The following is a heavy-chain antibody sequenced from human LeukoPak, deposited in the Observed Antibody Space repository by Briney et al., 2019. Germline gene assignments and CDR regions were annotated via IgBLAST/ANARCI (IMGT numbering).Heavy chain of an antibody. V-gene: IGHV4-39*07. CDR3: ARNSRDGYNSEDY. J-gene: IGHJ4*02. CDR2: GDYSGGT. Sequence: SETLSVICTVSGDSFTSVTDYWAWIRQPPGKGLEWIASGDYSGGTYYNPSLESRVAISADMSKNQISLKLTSVTGADTAVYYCARNSRDGYNSEDYWGQGTLVTVSS. CDR1: GDSFTSVTDY. D-gene: IGHD5-24*01.